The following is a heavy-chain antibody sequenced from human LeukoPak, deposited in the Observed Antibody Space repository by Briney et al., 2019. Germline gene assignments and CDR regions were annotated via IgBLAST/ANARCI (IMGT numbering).Heavy chain of an antibody. CDR3: ARRSECSGGSCYLGPVGY. Sequence: GESLKISCKGSGYSFTSYWIGWVRQMPGKGLEWMGIIYTGDADTRYSPSFQGQVTISADKSISTAYLQWSSLKASDTAMYYCARRSECSGGSCYLGPVGYWGQGTLVTVSS. D-gene: IGHD2-15*01. V-gene: IGHV5-51*01. CDR1: GYSFTSYW. J-gene: IGHJ4*02. CDR2: IYTGDADT.